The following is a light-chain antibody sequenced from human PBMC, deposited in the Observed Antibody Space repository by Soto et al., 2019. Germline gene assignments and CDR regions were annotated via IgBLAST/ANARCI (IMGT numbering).Light chain of an antibody. Sequence: QSALTQPRSVSGSPGQSVTISCTGTSSDVGTYDFVSWYQQHPGKAPRLMIFDVSERPSGVPDRFSGSKSGNTASLTISDLQAEDEADYYCCLYAVTFYVFGTGTKVTV. J-gene: IGLJ1*01. V-gene: IGLV2-11*01. CDR3: CLYAVTFYV. CDR2: DVS. CDR1: SSDVGTYDF.